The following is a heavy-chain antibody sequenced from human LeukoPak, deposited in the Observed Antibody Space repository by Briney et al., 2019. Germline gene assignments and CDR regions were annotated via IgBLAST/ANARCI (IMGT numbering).Heavy chain of an antibody. CDR2: IYTSGST. D-gene: IGHD2-2*01. CDR1: GGPISSGSYY. J-gene: IGHJ3*02. V-gene: IGHV4-61*02. Sequence: ASETLSLTCTVSGGPISSGSYYWSWIRQPAGKGLEWIGRIYTSGSTNYNPSLKSRVTISVDTSKNQFSLKLSSVTAADTAVYYCARGRPQYRAAFDIWGQGTMVTVSS. CDR3: ARGRPQYRAAFDI.